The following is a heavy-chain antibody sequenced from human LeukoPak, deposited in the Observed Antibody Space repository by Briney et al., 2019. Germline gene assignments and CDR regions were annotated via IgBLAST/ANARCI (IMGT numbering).Heavy chain of an antibody. CDR1: GFTFNSYT. Sequence: GGSLRLSCAASGFTFNSYTMSWVRLAPGKGLEWVSSVGGAGADTWYADSVKGRFTISRDNSKNTLYLQMNSLRAEDTAVYYCAKVLGWGRTSAFDIWGQGTMVTVSS. J-gene: IGHJ3*02. CDR3: AKVLGWGRTSAFDI. V-gene: IGHV3-23*01. CDR2: VGGAGADT. D-gene: IGHD7-27*01.